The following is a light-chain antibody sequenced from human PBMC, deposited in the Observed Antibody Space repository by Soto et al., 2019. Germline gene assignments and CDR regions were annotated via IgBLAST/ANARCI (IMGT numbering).Light chain of an antibody. J-gene: IGLJ1*01. Sequence: ALTQPPSASGTPGQRVTISCSGSGSNIGSNTVNWYQHLPRTAPKLLIYSNNQRSSGVPDRFSGSKSGTSASLAISGLQSEDEADYYCAAWDDSLNYVFGTGTKVTVL. CDR3: AAWDDSLNYV. CDR1: GSNIGSNT. CDR2: SNN. V-gene: IGLV1-44*01.